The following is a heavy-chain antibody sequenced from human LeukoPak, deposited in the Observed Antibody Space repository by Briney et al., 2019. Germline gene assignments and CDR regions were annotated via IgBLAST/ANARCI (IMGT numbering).Heavy chain of an antibody. V-gene: IGHV1-58*01. J-gene: IGHJ5*02. CDR3: ARDSSYCSGGSCSLNWFDP. CDR1: GFTFTSSA. D-gene: IGHD2-15*01. CDR2: IVVGSGNT. Sequence: SVKVSCKASGFTFTSSAVQWVRQARGQRLEWIGWIVVGSGNTNYAQKFQERVTITRDMSTSTAYMELSSLRSEDTAVYYCARDSSYCSGGSCSLNWFDPWGQGTLVTVSS.